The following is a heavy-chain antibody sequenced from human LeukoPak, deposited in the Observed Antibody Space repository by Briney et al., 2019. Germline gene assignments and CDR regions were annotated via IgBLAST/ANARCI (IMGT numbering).Heavy chain of an antibody. CDR3: ARGYQTGYSSSWYNWFDP. J-gene: IGHJ5*02. V-gene: IGHV3-30*04. CDR1: GFTFSSYA. Sequence: GRSLRLSCAASGFTFSSYAMHWVHQAPGKGLEWVAVISYDGSNKYYADSVKGRFTISRDNSKNTLYLQMNSLRAEDTAVYYCARGYQTGYSSSWYNWFDPWGQGTLVTVSS. CDR2: ISYDGSNK. D-gene: IGHD6-13*01.